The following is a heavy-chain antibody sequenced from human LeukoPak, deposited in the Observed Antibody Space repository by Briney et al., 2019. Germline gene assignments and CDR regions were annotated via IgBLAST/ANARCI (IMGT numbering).Heavy chain of an antibody. J-gene: IGHJ4*02. CDR2: ISGSGGNT. CDR1: GFTFSTYA. Sequence: GGSLRLSCAASGFTFSTYAMSWVRQAPGKGLEWVSAISGSGGNTYYADSVKGRYTISRDNSKNTLYLQMNSLRAEDTAVYYCAKAGNYGDYYFDYWGQGTLVTVPS. D-gene: IGHD4-17*01. V-gene: IGHV3-23*01. CDR3: AKAGNYGDYYFDY.